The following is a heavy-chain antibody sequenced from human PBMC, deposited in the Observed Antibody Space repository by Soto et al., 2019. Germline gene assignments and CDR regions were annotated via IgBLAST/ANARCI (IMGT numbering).Heavy chain of an antibody. V-gene: IGHV4-59*01. CDR3: ASATGANAY. J-gene: IGHJ4*02. CDR2: IYYSGST. Sequence: PXETLYLTCTVSGCSISSYYWSWIRQPPGKGLEWIGYIYYSGSTNYNPSLKSRVTISVDTSKNQFSLKLSSVTAADTAVYYCASATGANAYWGQGTLVTV. D-gene: IGHD2-8*01. CDR1: GCSISSYY.